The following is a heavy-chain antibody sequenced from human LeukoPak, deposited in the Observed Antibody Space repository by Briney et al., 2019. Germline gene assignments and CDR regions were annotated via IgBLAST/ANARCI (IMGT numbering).Heavy chain of an antibody. CDR3: TRDTGSTMSRGVIKNYSGMDV. CDR2: IIPILGTT. D-gene: IGHD3-10*01. J-gene: IGHJ6*02. CDR1: GGTFSSHA. V-gene: IGHV1-69*11. Sequence: SVKVSCKASGGTFSSHAINWVRRAPGQGLEWMGRIIPILGTTDYAQKFRGRVTINADSSTNTAYMELSSLRSEDTAVYFCTRDTGSTMSRGVIKNYSGMDVWGQGTTVTVSS.